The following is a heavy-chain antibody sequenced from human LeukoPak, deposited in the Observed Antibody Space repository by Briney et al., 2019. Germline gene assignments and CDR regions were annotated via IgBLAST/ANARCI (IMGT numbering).Heavy chain of an antibody. CDR2: IWNDGSSE. CDR3: ARDGYSSSWYFHYFDY. D-gene: IGHD6-13*01. J-gene: IGHJ4*02. CDR1: GFTFSNCG. Sequence: GGSLRLSCAASGFTFSNCGMHWVRQAPGKGLEWVALIWNDGSSEYYADSVKGQFTISRDNAKNSLYLQMNSLRAEDTAVYYCARDGYSSSWYFHYFDYWGQGTLVTVSS. V-gene: IGHV3-33*01.